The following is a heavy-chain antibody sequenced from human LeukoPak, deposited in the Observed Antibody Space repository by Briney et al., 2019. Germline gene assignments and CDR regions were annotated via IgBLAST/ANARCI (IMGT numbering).Heavy chain of an antibody. CDR2: IYYSGST. J-gene: IGHJ5*02. Sequence: PSETLSLTCTVSGGSISSYYWSWIRQPPGKGLEWIGYIYYSGSTNYNPSLKSRVTISVDTSKNQFSLKLSSVTAADTAVYYCAREGSAVAASTWFDPWGQGTLVTVSS. CDR1: GGSISSYY. V-gene: IGHV4-59*01. CDR3: AREGSAVAASTWFDP. D-gene: IGHD6-19*01.